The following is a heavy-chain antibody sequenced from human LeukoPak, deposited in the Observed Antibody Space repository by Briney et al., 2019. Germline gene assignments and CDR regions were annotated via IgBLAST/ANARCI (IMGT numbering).Heavy chain of an antibody. J-gene: IGHJ3*02. D-gene: IGHD2-8*01. CDR3: AGGVGWVFDI. CDR1: GFTFSSYW. Sequence: PGGSLRLSCAASGFTFSSYWMTWVRQAPGKGLEWVAIIKQDGSGEYCVGSVKGRFTISRDNAKNLLSLQLNSLRAEDTAVYYCAGGVGWVFDIWGQGTMVTVSS. V-gene: IGHV3-7*01. CDR2: IKQDGSGE.